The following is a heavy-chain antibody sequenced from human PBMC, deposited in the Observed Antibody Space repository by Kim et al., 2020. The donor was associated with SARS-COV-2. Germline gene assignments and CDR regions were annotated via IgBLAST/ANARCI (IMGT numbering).Heavy chain of an antibody. CDR2: GRP. J-gene: IGHJ4*02. V-gene: IGHV4-30-2*04. CDR3: ARHKGASFDY. Sequence: GRPYYEASLKSRVTIALDSSKTFFSLKLTSVTAADTAMYYCARHKGASFDYWGQGTLVTVSS. D-gene: IGHD2-21*01.